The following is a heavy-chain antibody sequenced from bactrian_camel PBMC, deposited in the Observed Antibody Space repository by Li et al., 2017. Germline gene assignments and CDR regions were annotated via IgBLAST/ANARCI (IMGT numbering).Heavy chain of an antibody. D-gene: IGHD4*01. CDR3: AAATTCARLTLTDIT. CDR1: GDAGLRNC. Sequence: VQLVESGGGSVQAGGSLNLSCAHSGDAGLRNCLGWFRQAPGKQREGVAQMYSGESSTYYAASVRGRFTISEDKAENILYLQISNLKPEDTAMYYCAAATTCARLTLTDITWGQGTQVTVS. V-gene: IGHV3S54*01. CDR2: MYSGESST. J-gene: IGHJ6*01.